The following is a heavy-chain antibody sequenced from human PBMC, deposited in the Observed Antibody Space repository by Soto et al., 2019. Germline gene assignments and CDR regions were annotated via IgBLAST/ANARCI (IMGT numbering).Heavy chain of an antibody. Sequence: GGPVKVSCKASGYTFTSYYMHWVRQAPGQGLEWMGIINPSGGSTSYAQKFQGRVTMTRDTSTSTVYMELSSLRSEDTAVYYCAREGGRGYSYEYYFDYGGQGTLVTVSS. V-gene: IGHV1-46*01. CDR2: INPSGGST. CDR1: GYTFTSYY. D-gene: IGHD5-18*01. J-gene: IGHJ4*02. CDR3: AREGGRGYSYEYYFDY.